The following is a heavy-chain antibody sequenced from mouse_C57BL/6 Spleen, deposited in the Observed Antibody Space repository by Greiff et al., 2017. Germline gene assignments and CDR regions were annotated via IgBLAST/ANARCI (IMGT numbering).Heavy chain of an antibody. V-gene: IGHV1-15*01. CDR1: GYTFTDYE. J-gene: IGHJ3*01. Sequence: VQLQESGAELVRPGASVTLSCKASGYTFTDYEMHWVKQTPVHGLEWIGAIDPETGGTAYNQKFKGKDILTADKSSSTAYMELRSLTSEDSAVYYCTRWFAFWGQGTLVTVSA. CDR3: TRWFAF. CDR2: IDPETGGT.